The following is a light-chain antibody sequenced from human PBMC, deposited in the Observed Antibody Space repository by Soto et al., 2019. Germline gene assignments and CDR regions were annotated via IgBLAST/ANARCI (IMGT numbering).Light chain of an antibody. V-gene: IGLV2-14*01. Sequence: QSVLTQPASVSGSPGQSITISCTGTSSDIGGYNYVSWYQQDSGKAPKLIIYAVTARPSGVSSRFSGSKSGNTAFLTISGLQAEDEADYYCTSYTCSSSYDFGTGTKVTVL. CDR1: SSDIGGYNY. CDR3: TSYTCSSSYD. CDR2: AVT. J-gene: IGLJ1*01.